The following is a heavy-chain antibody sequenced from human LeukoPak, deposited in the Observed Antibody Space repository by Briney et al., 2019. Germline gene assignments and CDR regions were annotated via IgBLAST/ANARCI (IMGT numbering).Heavy chain of an antibody. V-gene: IGHV3-7*01. CDR2: IKQDGSDK. CDR1: GFTFSSYW. CDR3: VRDIIADAFDI. D-gene: IGHD2/OR15-2a*01. Sequence: PGGSLRLSCAASGFTFSSYWTSWVRQAPGKGLEWVANIKQDGSDKYYVDSVKGRFTISRDNAKNSLYLQMNSLRVEDTAVYYCVRDIIADAFDIWGQGTMVTVSS. J-gene: IGHJ3*02.